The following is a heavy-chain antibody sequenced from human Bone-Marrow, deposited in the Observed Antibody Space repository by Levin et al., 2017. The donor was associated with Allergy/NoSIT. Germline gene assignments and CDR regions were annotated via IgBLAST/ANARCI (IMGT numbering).Heavy chain of an antibody. D-gene: IGHD6-6*01. J-gene: IGHJ6*02. CDR3: ARHEGSSWFADYYYYYGMDV. V-gene: IGHV4-59*08. CDR2: IYYSGST. Sequence: SQTLSLTCTVSGGSISSYYWSWIRQPPGKGLEWIGYIYYSGSTNYNPSLKSRVTISVDTSKNQFSLKLSSVTAADTAVYYCARHEGSSWFADYYYYYGMDVWGQGTTVTVSS. CDR1: GGSISSYY.